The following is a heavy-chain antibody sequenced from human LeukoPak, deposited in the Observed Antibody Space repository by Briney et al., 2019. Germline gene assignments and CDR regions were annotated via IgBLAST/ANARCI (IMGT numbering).Heavy chain of an antibody. CDR3: ARRYSSGWYNY. CDR2: VFYGGST. Sequence: SETLSLTCTVSGGSISSSGYFWAWIRQPPGKGLEWIRSVFYGGSTYYNPSLKSRVTMSVDTSKNQFSLNLSSVTAADTAVYYCARRYSSGWYNYWGQGTLVTVSS. J-gene: IGHJ4*02. V-gene: IGHV4-39*01. CDR1: GGSISSSGYF. D-gene: IGHD6-19*01.